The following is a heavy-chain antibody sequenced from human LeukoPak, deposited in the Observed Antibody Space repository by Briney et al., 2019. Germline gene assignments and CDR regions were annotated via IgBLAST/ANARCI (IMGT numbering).Heavy chain of an antibody. CDR3: ARGDYYGSGTPGY. CDR2: ISSSSSYI. V-gene: IGHV3-21*01. Sequence: GGSLRLSCAASGFTFSSYSMNWVRQAPGKGLEWVSSISSSSSYIYYADSVKGRFTISRDNPKNSLYLQINSLRAEDTAVYYCARGDYYGSGTPGYWGQGTLVTVSS. D-gene: IGHD3-10*01. CDR1: GFTFSSYS. J-gene: IGHJ4*02.